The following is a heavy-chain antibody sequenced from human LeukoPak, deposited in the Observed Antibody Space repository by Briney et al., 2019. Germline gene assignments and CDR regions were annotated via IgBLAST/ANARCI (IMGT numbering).Heavy chain of an antibody. J-gene: IGHJ4*02. CDR3: ARDFDAYYFDY. CDR2: ISAYNGNT. Sequence: ASVKVSCKASGYTFTSYGISWVRQAPGQGLEWMGWISAYNGNTNYAQKLQGRVTMTTDTSASTAYMELSSLRSEDTAVYYCARDFDAYYFDYWGQGTLVTVSS. V-gene: IGHV1-18*01. D-gene: IGHD3-9*01. CDR1: GYTFTSYG.